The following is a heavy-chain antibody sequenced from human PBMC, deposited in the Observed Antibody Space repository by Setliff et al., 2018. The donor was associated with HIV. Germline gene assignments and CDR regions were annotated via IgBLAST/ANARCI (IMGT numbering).Heavy chain of an antibody. CDR3: ARVCPPVRYNFWSGYYPKAGYFDY. CDR1: GGSISSGVYY. V-gene: IGHV4-31*03. D-gene: IGHD3-3*01. CDR2: IHYSGSR. Sequence: PSETLSLTCTVSGGSISSGVYYWSWIRHHPGKGLEWIGYIHYSGSRYYNPSLKSRVTISVDTSKNQFSLKLSSVTAADTAVYYCARVCPPVRYNFWSGYYPKAGYFDYWGQGALVTVSS. J-gene: IGHJ4*02.